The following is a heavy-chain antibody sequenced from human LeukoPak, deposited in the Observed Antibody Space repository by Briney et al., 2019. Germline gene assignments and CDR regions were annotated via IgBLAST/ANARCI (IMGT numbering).Heavy chain of an antibody. CDR2: MSGSGGNT. CDR3: AKDSLPSYGGYFDY. CDR1: GFTLSSYA. Sequence: GGSLRLSCAASGFTLSSYAVSCVRQAPGKGLEWVSGMSGSGGNTYYADSVKGRFTISRDISKNTLYLQMNSLRAEDTALYYCAKDSLPSYGGYFDYWGQGTLVTVSS. V-gene: IGHV3-23*01. J-gene: IGHJ4*02. D-gene: IGHD3-16*01.